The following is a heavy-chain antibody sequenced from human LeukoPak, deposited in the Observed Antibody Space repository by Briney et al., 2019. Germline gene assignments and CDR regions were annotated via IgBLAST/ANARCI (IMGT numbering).Heavy chain of an antibody. D-gene: IGHD2-15*01. CDR3: ARVLRYCSGGNCYSGGLGYMDV. CDR1: GFTFSDYN. J-gene: IGHJ6*03. Sequence: GGSLRLSCAASGFTFSDYNMRWIRQAPGKGLEWVSSISRSGSTKYYADSVKGRFTISRDNAKNSLFLQMNSLRAEDTAVYYCARVLRYCSGGNCYSGGLGYMDVWGKGTTFTISS. V-gene: IGHV3-11*01. CDR2: ISRSGSTK.